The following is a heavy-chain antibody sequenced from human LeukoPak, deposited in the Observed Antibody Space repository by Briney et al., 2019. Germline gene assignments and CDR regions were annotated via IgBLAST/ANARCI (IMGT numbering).Heavy chain of an antibody. Sequence: SETLSLTCTVSGYSISSGYYWGWIRQPPGKGLEWIGCIYHSGSTYYNPSLKSRVTISVDTSKNQFSLKLSSVTAADTAVYYCARVLPGGSIVVVTAMTFDYWGQGTLVTVSS. CDR1: GYSISSGYY. J-gene: IGHJ4*02. V-gene: IGHV4-38-2*02. CDR2: IYHSGST. CDR3: ARVLPGGSIVVVTAMTFDY. D-gene: IGHD2-21*02.